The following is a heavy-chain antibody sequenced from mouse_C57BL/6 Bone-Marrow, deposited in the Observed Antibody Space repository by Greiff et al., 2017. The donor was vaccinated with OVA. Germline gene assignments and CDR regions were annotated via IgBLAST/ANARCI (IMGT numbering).Heavy chain of an antibody. CDR3: AIGDCYWYFDV. CDR2: IDPNSGGT. J-gene: IGHJ1*03. Sequence: VQLQQPGAELVKPGASVKLSCKASGYTFTSYWMHWVKQRPGRGLEWIGGIDPNSGGTKYNEKFKSKATLTVDKPSSPAYMQLSSLTSEDSAVEYCAIGDCYWYFDVWGTGTTVTVSS. V-gene: IGHV1-62-3*01. D-gene: IGHD2-14*01. CDR1: GYTFTSYW.